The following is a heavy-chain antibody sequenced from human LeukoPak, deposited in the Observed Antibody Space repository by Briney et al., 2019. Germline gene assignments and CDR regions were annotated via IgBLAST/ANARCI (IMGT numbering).Heavy chain of an antibody. D-gene: IGHD3-3*01. V-gene: IGHV1-46*01. Sequence: ASVKVSCKASGYTFTGFYMHWVRQAPGQGLEWMGIINPSGGNTNYAQKFQGRVAMTRDTSTSTVYMELSSLRSEDTAVYYCARDQRYYDFWGQGTLVTVSS. J-gene: IGHJ4*02. CDR3: ARDQRYYDF. CDR2: INPSGGNT. CDR1: GYTFTGFY.